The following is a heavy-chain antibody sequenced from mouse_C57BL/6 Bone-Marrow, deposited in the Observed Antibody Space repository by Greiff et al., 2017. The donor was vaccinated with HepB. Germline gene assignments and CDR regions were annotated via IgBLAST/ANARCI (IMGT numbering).Heavy chain of an antibody. Sequence: QVQLQQSGAELVRPGTSVKVSCKASGYAFTNYLIEWVKQRPGQGLEWIGVINPGSGGTNYNEKFKGKATLTADKSSSTAYMQLSSLTSEDSAVYCCAISWDDRGYWGQGTTLTVSS. D-gene: IGHD4-1*01. CDR2: INPGSGGT. CDR1: GYAFTNYL. CDR3: AISWDDRGY. V-gene: IGHV1-54*01. J-gene: IGHJ2*01.